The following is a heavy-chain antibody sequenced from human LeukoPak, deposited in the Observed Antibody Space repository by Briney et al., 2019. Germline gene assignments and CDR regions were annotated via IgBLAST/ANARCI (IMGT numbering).Heavy chain of an antibody. CDR3: ARGGSGRTYYYYYMDV. Sequence: ASVKVSCKASGYTFTSYGISWVRQAPGQGLEWMGWISAYNGNTNYAQKLQGRVTMTTDTSTSTAYVELRSLRSDDTAVYYCARGGSGRTYYYYYMDVWGKGTTVTVSS. D-gene: IGHD6-19*01. CDR1: GYTFTSYG. J-gene: IGHJ6*03. V-gene: IGHV1-18*01. CDR2: ISAYNGNT.